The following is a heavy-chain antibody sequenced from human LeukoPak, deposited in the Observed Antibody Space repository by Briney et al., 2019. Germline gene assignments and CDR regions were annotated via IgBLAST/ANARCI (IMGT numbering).Heavy chain of an antibody. CDR2: IIPIFGTA. CDR3: ASRRGYSYGPIDY. J-gene: IGHJ4*02. V-gene: IGHV1-69*13. D-gene: IGHD5-18*01. Sequence: ASVKVSCKASGGTFSSYAISWVRQAPGQGLEWMGGIIPIFGTANYAQKFQGRVTITADESTSTAYMELSSLRSEDTAVYYCASRRGYSYGPIDYWGQGTLVTVSS. CDR1: GGTFSSYA.